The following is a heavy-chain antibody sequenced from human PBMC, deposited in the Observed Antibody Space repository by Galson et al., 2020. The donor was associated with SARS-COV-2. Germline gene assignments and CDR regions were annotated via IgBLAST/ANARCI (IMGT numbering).Heavy chain of an antibody. CDR2: IYSGGRR. Sequence: GGSLRLSCEASGIAVTGNPMTWVRQTPGKGLEWVSVIYSGGRRHYADSVKGRFTISRDNSKNTVILQMNSLRAGDTAIYYCARWIEVDTALQTNWYFDLWGRGTLVTVSS. J-gene: IGHJ2*01. V-gene: IGHV3-66*01. D-gene: IGHD5-18*01. CDR3: ARWIEVDTALQTNWYFDL. CDR1: GIAVTGNP.